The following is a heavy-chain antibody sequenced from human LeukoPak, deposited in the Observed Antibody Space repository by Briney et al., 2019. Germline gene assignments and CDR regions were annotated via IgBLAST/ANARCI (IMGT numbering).Heavy chain of an antibody. J-gene: IGHJ4*02. CDR1: GFTVSSNY. Sequence: GGSLRLSCAASGFTVSSNYMSWVRQAPGKGLEWVSVIYSGGSTYYADSEKGRFTISRDNSKNALYLQMNSLRAEDTAVYYCARKGNYYDSSGLDYWGQGTLVTVSS. CDR2: IYSGGST. D-gene: IGHD3-22*01. V-gene: IGHV3-53*01. CDR3: ARKGNYYDSSGLDY.